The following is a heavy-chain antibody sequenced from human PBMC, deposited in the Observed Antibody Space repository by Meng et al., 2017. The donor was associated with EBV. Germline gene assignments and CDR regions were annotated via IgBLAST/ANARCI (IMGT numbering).Heavy chain of an antibody. J-gene: IGHJ4*02. D-gene: IGHD6-6*01. V-gene: IGHV2-5*02. CDR1: GFSLSTRGVG. Sequence: QLTLKESSPTLVKPPQTLPLTCTFSGFSLSTRGVGVGWIRQPPGKALEWLALIYWDDDKRYSPSLKSRLTITKDTSKNQVVLTMTNMDPVDAATYYCAHIIAARPFDYWGQGTLVTVSS. CDR3: AHIIAARPFDY. CDR2: IYWDDDK.